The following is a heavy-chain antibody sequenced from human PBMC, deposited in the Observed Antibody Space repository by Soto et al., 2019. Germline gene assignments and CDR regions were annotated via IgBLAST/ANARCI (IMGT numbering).Heavy chain of an antibody. J-gene: IGHJ4*02. V-gene: IGHV3-23*01. CDR3: AKGKGVGATPDGANC. CDR2: IRSDGDTT. Sequence: LRLSCAASGFTFSSYGMNWVRQAPGKGLEWVSGIRSDGDTTYNADSVKGRFTVSRDTSKNTVDLQMNSLRAEDTAVYYCAKGKGVGATPDGANCWGQGTLVTVSS. CDR1: GFTFSSYG. D-gene: IGHD1-26*01.